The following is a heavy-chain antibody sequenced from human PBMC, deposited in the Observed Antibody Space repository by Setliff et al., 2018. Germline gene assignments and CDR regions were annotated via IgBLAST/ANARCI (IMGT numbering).Heavy chain of an antibody. V-gene: IGHV3-33*01. Sequence: SLRLSCTASGYTFNIHGMHWVRQAPGKGLEWVAIIWNDGITKYYAESVKGRFTISRDNSKNTLYLQMNSLRVDDTAVYYCATIIHSTIYYWGQGTPVTVSS. J-gene: IGHJ4*02. CDR2: IWNDGITK. CDR1: GYTFNIHG. D-gene: IGHD2-2*01. CDR3: ATIIHSTIYY.